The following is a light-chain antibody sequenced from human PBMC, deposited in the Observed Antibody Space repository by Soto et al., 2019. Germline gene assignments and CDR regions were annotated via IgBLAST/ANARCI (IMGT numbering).Light chain of an antibody. CDR1: QSISSW. CDR2: DAS. J-gene: IGKJ4*02. V-gene: IGKV1-5*01. Sequence: DIQMTQSPSTLSASVGDRVTITCRASQSISSWLAWYQQKPGKAPKLLIYDASSLESGVPSRFSGSGSGTEFTLTISSLQPDDFATYYCQQYHSWPAFGRGTKVEIK. CDR3: QQYHSWPA.